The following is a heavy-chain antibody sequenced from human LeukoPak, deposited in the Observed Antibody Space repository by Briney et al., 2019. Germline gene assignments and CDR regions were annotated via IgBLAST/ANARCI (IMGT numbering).Heavy chain of an antibody. V-gene: IGHV3-23*01. CDR1: GFNFRTYA. CDR3: ARWGGSGTFWDGFDI. Sequence: GGSLRLSCAASGFNFRTYAMSWVRQAPGKGLEWVSAISGSDPGTYHADSVKGRFTISRDNAKNSLYLQMNSLRVEDTAVYYCARWGGSGTFWDGFDIWGQGTMVTVSS. CDR2: ISGSDPGT. J-gene: IGHJ3*02. D-gene: IGHD3-10*01.